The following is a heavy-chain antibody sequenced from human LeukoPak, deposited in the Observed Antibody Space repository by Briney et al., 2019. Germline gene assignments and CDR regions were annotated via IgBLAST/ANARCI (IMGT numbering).Heavy chain of an antibody. CDR2: ISGSGGST. CDR3: AKDLLGYCSGGSCFLAFDI. V-gene: IGHV3-23*01. Sequence: GGSLRLSCAASGFTFSSYAMSWVRQAPGKGLEWVSAISGSGGSTYYADSVKGRFTISRDNSKNTLYLQMNSLRAEDTAVYYCAKDLLGYCSGGSCFLAFDIWGQGTMVTVSS. D-gene: IGHD2-15*01. CDR1: GFTFSSYA. J-gene: IGHJ3*02.